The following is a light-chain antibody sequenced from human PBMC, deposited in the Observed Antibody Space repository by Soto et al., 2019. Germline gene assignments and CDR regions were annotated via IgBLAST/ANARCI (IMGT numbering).Light chain of an antibody. CDR2: DVS. J-gene: IGKJ4*01. CDR1: QSISSH. V-gene: IGKV3-11*01. CDR3: QQRPNWPLT. Sequence: EIVLTQSPATLSLSPGERATLSCRASQSISSHLAWYQQKPGQAPRLLMYDVSNRATDIPARFSGSGSGTAFTLTISSLEPEDFAVYYCQQRPNWPLTFGGGTKVEIE.